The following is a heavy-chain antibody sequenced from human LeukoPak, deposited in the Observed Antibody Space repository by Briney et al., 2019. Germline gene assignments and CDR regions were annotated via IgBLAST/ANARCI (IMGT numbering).Heavy chain of an antibody. Sequence: GASVKVSCKASGYTFTSYAMHWVRQAPGQRLEWMGWINAGNGNTKYSQKFQGRVTITRDTSASTAYMELSSLRSEDTAVYYCARRWIAGATSYFDYWGQGTLVTVSS. J-gene: IGHJ4*02. CDR1: GYTFTSYA. V-gene: IGHV1-3*01. CDR3: ARRWIAGATSYFDY. D-gene: IGHD1-26*01. CDR2: INAGNGNT.